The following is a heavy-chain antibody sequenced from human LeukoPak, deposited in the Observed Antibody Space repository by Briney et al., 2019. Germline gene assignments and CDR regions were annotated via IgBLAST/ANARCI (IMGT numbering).Heavy chain of an antibody. J-gene: IGHJ6*03. D-gene: IGHD2-15*01. CDR3: VRGIVVVAQLGYYFYYMDV. CDR1: GYSISSGYY. CDR2: IYHSGST. Sequence: SETLSLTCTVSGYSISSGYYWGWIRQPPGKGLEWIGSIYHSGSTYYYPSLKSRVTISVDTSKNQFSLKLTSVTAADTAVYYCVRGIVVVAQLGYYFYYMDVWGKGTTVTISS. V-gene: IGHV4-38-2*02.